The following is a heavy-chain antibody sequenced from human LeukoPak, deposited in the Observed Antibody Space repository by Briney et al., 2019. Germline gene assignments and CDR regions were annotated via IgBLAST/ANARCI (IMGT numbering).Heavy chain of an antibody. Sequence: SETLSLTCTVSGGSISSYYWSWIRQPPGKGLEWIGHIHYIGSTNYNPSLKSRVTISLDTSKNQFSLHLSSVTAADTAVYSCARAGRGGFDFDYWGQGALVTVSS. D-gene: IGHD3-16*01. V-gene: IGHV4-59*12. CDR2: IHYIGST. CDR1: GGSISSYY. CDR3: ARAGRGGFDFDY. J-gene: IGHJ4*02.